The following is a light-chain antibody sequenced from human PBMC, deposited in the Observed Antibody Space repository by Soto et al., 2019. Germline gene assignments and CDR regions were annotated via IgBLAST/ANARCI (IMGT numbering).Light chain of an antibody. CDR2: GAS. CDR3: QQYNNWPLA. V-gene: IGKV3D-15*01. Sequence: DIVMTQSPATLSVSPGERATLSCRASQSVSSNLAWYQQKPGQAPRLLIYGASIRATGIPARFSGSGSGTEFTLTISSLQSEDFAVYYCQQYNNWPLAFGQGTKVEIK. J-gene: IGKJ1*01. CDR1: QSVSSN.